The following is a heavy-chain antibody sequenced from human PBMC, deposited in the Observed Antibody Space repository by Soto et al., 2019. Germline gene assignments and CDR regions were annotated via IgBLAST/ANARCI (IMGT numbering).Heavy chain of an antibody. D-gene: IGHD2-21*02. CDR3: AGGGHVVVVTAALDY. J-gene: IGHJ4*02. CDR2: VNPSGGHT. CDR1: GDTFTDYY. V-gene: IGHV1-46*01. Sequence: QVQLVQSGAEVKKPGASVKVSCKASGDTFTDYYIHWVRQAPGQGLEWMGTVNPSGGHTTYAQHFTGRMTMTRDTSTSTLYMELTSLTAADSDVYYCAGGGHVVVVTAALDYWGQGTLVTVSS.